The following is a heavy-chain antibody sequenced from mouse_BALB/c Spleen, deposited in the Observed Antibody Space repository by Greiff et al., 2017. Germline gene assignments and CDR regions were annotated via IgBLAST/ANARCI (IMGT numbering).Heavy chain of an antibody. D-gene: IGHD1-1*01. J-gene: IGHJ4*01. V-gene: IGHV5-17*02. CDR3: ARWGGSYAMDY. Sequence: EVLLVESGGGLVQPGGSRKLSCAASGFTFSSFGMHWVRQAPEKGLEWVAYISSGSSTIYYADTVKGRFTISRDNPKNTLFLQMTSLRSEDTAMYYCARWGGSYAMDYWGQGTSVTVSS. CDR2: ISSGSSTI. CDR1: GFTFSSFG.